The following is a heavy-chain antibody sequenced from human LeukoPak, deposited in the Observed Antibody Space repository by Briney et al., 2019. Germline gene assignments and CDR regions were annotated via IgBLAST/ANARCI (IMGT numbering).Heavy chain of an antibody. CDR1: GFTFDDYA. Sequence: GGSLRLSCAASGFTFDDYAMHWVRQAPGKGLEWVSGISWNSGSIGYADSVKGRFTISRDNAKNSLYLQMNSLRAEDTALYYCAKGYSYAPGDYLDYWGQGTLVTVSS. V-gene: IGHV3-9*01. CDR2: ISWNSGSI. CDR3: AKGYSYAPGDYLDY. D-gene: IGHD5-18*01. J-gene: IGHJ4*02.